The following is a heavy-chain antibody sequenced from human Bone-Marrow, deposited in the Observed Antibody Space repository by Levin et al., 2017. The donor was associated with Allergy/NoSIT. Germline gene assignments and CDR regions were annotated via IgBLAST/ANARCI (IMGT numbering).Heavy chain of an antibody. V-gene: IGHV3-30-3*01. D-gene: IGHD4-17*01. CDR3: ARARAYGDNIFDY. CDR1: EFTFSTYS. J-gene: IGHJ4*02. CDR2: ISYAESNK. Sequence: LSLTCAASEFTFSTYSMHWVRQAPGKGLEWVAVISYAESNKYYGDSVKGRFTIARDNSKNTLYLQLSSLRVEDTAVYYCARARAYGDNIFDYWGQGTLVTVSS.